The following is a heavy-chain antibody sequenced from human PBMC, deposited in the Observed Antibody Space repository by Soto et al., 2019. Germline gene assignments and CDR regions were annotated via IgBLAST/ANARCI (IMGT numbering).Heavy chain of an antibody. J-gene: IGHJ4*02. CDR1: GFTFNSFG. CDR3: AKDQRVVGATRGYIDY. CDR2: ISNDGSYQ. V-gene: IGHV3-30*18. D-gene: IGHD1-26*01. Sequence: GGSLRLSCAGSGFTFNSFGMHWVRQAPGKGLEWVAVISNDGSYQYHADSVKGRFIISRDNSKNTLFLQINGLRAEDTAVYYCAKDQRVVGATRGYIDYWGQGILVTVSS.